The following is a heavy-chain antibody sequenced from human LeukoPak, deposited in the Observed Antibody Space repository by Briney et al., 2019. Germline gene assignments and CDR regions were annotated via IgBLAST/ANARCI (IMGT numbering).Heavy chain of an antibody. CDR3: GRHAWFDP. Sequence: PSETLSLTCAVSGGSISSNNWWSWVRQPPGKGLEWIGYIFNRGSTNYNPSLKSRVTISVDTSKNQFSLKLTSVTAADTAVYYCGRHAWFDPWGQGTLVTVSS. CDR1: GGSISSNNW. V-gene: IGHV4-4*02. J-gene: IGHJ5*02. CDR2: IFNRGST.